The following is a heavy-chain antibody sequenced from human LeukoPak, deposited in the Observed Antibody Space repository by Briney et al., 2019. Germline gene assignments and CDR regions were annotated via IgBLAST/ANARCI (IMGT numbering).Heavy chain of an antibody. V-gene: IGHV3-23*01. Sequence: RPGGSLRLSCAASGFTFSSYAMSWVRQAPGKGLEWVSAISGSGGSTYYADSVKGRFTISRDNSKNTLHLQMNSLRAEDTAVYYCAVVTAAPPNWFDPWGQGTLVTVSS. CDR1: GFTFSSYA. CDR3: AVVTAAPPNWFDP. D-gene: IGHD2-21*02. CDR2: ISGSGGST. J-gene: IGHJ5*02.